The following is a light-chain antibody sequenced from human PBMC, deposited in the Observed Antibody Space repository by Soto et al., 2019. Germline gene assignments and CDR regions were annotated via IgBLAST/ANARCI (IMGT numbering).Light chain of an antibody. Sequence: DIQMTQSPSSLSASVGDRLTITCLASQGISDFLAWYQQKPGKAPQLLIYDATTLQSGVPSRFSGSGSGTDFTLTIASLQPEDVATYYCQKYNSDPLTFGGGTKVDIK. CDR3: QKYNSDPLT. CDR1: QGISDF. J-gene: IGKJ4*01. CDR2: DAT. V-gene: IGKV1-27*01.